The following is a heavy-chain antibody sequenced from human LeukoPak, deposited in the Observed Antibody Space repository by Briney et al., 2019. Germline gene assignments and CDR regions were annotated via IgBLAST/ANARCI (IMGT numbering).Heavy chain of an antibody. CDR3: AKGEEEAAAGSAFDY. Sequence: GGSLRLSCAASGFTFSSYGMHWVRQAPGKGLEWVAFIRYDGSNKYYADSVKGRFAISRDNSKNTLYLQMNSLRAEDTAVYYCAKGEEEAAAGSAFDYWGQGTLVTVSS. V-gene: IGHV3-30*02. J-gene: IGHJ4*02. CDR2: IRYDGSNK. D-gene: IGHD6-13*01. CDR1: GFTFSSYG.